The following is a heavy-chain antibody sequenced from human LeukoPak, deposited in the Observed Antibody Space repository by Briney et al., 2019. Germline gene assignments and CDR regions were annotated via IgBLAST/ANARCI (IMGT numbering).Heavy chain of an antibody. CDR1: GFTFDDYA. CDR3: TSSSFDY. CDR2: IGWNSGSI. J-gene: IGHJ4*02. D-gene: IGHD6-6*01. V-gene: IGHV3-9*03. Sequence: GGSLRLSCAASGFTFDDYAMHWVRQAPGKGLEWVSGIGWNSGSIGYADSVKGRFTISRDNAKNSLYLQMNSLRAEDMALYYCTSSSFDYWGQGTLVTVSS.